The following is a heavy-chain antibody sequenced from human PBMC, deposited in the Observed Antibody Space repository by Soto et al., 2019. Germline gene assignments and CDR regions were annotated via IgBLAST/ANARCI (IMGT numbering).Heavy chain of an antibody. D-gene: IGHD6-19*01. Sequence: SETLSLTCTVSGGSISSGDYYWRWLRQPPGMALEWIGYIYYSGSTYYNPSLKSRVTISVDTSKNQFSLKLRSVTAADTAVYFCARGPSEGEGWLDDAFDIWGQGTMVTVSS. CDR2: IYYSGST. V-gene: IGHV4-30-4*01. CDR3: ARGPSEGEGWLDDAFDI. CDR1: GGSISSGDYY. J-gene: IGHJ3*02.